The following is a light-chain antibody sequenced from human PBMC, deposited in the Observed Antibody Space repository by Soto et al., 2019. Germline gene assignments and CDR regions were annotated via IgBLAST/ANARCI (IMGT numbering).Light chain of an antibody. J-gene: IGLJ1*01. Sequence: QSVLTQPASVSGSPGQSITISCTGTGSDVGGYKCVSWYQQHPGKAPKLMIYEVSDRPSGVSDRFSGSKSGNTASLTISGLQAEDEADYYCSSCASDSTAFGTGTKLTVL. CDR1: GSDVGGYKC. CDR2: EVS. V-gene: IGLV2-14*01. CDR3: SSCASDSTA.